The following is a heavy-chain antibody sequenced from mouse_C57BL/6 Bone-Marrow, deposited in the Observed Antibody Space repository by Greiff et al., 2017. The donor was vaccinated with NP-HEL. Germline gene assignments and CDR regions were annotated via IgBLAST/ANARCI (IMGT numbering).Heavy chain of an antibody. V-gene: IGHV5-16*01. Sequence: EVMLVESEGGLVQPGSSMKLSCTASGFTFSDYYMAWVRQVPEKGLEWVANINYDGSSTYYLDSLKSRFIISSDNAKNILYLQMSSLKSEDTATYYCARDRGMERGYFDVWGTGTTVTVSS. CDR1: GFTFSDYY. J-gene: IGHJ1*03. D-gene: IGHD2-10*02. CDR2: INYDGSST. CDR3: ARDRGMERGYFDV.